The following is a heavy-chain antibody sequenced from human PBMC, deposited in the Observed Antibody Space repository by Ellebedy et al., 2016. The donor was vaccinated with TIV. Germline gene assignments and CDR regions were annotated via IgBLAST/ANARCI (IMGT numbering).Heavy chain of an antibody. CDR1: GFTFSSYA. J-gene: IGHJ4*02. V-gene: IGHV3-23*01. D-gene: IGHD4-17*01. CDR3: AKSGNGDKGYYFDY. Sequence: GESLKISCAASGFTFSSYAMTWVRQAPGKGLEWVSGISGGAGSTVYAESVKGRFTISRDNSKNTLYLQMNSLRAEDTAVYYCAKSGNGDKGYYFDYWGQGTLVTVSS. CDR2: ISGGAGST.